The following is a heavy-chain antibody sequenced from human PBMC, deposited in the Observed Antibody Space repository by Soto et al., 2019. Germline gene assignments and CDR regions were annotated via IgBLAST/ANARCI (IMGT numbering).Heavy chain of an antibody. Sequence: PSETLSLTCTVSGGSITSSSYYWGWIRHPPGKGLEWIGTIFYSGNIYYNPSLKSRVTISVDTSKNQFSLRLSSVTAADTGVYYCVRYDRINMKPYSPEGFHIWGQGTMVTVSS. CDR1: GGSITSSSYY. D-gene: IGHD3-3*02. V-gene: IGHV4-39*01. CDR3: VRYDRINMKPYSPEGFHI. J-gene: IGHJ3*02. CDR2: IFYSGNI.